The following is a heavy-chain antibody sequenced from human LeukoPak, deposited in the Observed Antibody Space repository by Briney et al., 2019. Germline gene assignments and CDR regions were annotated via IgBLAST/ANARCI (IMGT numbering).Heavy chain of an antibody. CDR3: ASAFCSGGSCPNWFDP. V-gene: IGHV1-2*02. J-gene: IGHJ5*02. CDR2: MNPNSGGT. D-gene: IGHD2-15*01. CDR1: GYTFTSYD. Sequence: GASVKVSCKASGYTFTSYDINWVRQATGQGLEWMGWMNPNSGGTNYAQKFQGRVTRTRDTSISTAYMELSRLRSDDTAVYYCASAFCSGGSCPNWFDPWGQGTLVTVSS.